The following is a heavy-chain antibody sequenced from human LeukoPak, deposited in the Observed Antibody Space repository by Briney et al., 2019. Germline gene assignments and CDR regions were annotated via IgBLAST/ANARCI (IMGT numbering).Heavy chain of an antibody. CDR2: ISSSSSYI. V-gene: IGHV3-21*01. CDR1: GFTFSSYS. D-gene: IGHD3-22*01. Sequence: GGSLRLSCAASGFTFSSYSMNWVRQAPGKGLEWVSSISSSSSYIYYADSVKGRFTISRDNAKNSLYLQMNSLRAEDTAVYYCARAKGSSGSISDYWGQGTLVTVSS. J-gene: IGHJ4*02. CDR3: ARAKGSSGSISDY.